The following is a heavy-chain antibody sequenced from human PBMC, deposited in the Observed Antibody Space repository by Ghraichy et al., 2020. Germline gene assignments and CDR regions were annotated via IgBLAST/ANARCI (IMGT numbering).Heavy chain of an antibody. V-gene: IGHV1-18*01. D-gene: IGHD3-3*01. J-gene: IGHJ3*02. Sequence: ASVKVSCKASGYTFTSYGISWVRQAPGQGLEWMGWISAYNGNTNYAQKLQGRVTMTTDTSTSTAYMELRSLRSDDTAVYYCAREREYVGLYFRDFWSGHGYDAFDIWGQGTMVTVSS. CDR3: AREREYVGLYFRDFWSGHGYDAFDI. CDR2: ISAYNGNT. CDR1: GYTFTSYG.